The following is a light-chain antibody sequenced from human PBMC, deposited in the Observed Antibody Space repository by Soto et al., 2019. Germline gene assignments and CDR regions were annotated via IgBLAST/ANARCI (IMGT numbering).Light chain of an antibody. CDR3: QQRTNWLFT. CDR1: QGILTY. V-gene: IGKV1-27*01. Sequence: DIQMTQSPSSLSASVGDRVTITCRASQGILTYLAWYQQKPGQVPELLIQAASTLQPGVPSRFSGSGSGTEFTLTISSLEPEDFAVYYCQQRTNWLFTFGPGTKVDI. CDR2: AAS. J-gene: IGKJ3*01.